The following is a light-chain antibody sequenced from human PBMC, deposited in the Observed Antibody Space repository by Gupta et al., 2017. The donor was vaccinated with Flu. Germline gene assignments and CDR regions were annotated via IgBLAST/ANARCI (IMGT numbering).Light chain of an antibody. Sequence: GDKATNTRRASESIRSWLAWYQQKPGKAPKLLIYKASSWESGVPSRFSGSGSGTEFTLTISSLQADDFAAYYCQQYNSYSQTFGQGTKVEIK. CDR1: ESIRSW. CDR2: KAS. V-gene: IGKV1-5*03. CDR3: QQYNSYSQT. J-gene: IGKJ1*01.